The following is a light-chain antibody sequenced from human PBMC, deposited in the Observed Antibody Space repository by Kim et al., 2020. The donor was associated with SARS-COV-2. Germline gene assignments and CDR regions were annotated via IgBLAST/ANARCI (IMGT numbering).Light chain of an antibody. J-gene: IGLJ3*02. CDR2: EDN. V-gene: IGLV6-57*01. Sequence: KTVTISGTRSSGSLASNYVQWYQQRPGSSPPTVIYEDNQRPSGVPDRFSGSIDSSSNSASLTISGLKTEDEADYYCQSYDSSNSWVFGGGTKLTVL. CDR1: SGSLASNY. CDR3: QSYDSSNSWV.